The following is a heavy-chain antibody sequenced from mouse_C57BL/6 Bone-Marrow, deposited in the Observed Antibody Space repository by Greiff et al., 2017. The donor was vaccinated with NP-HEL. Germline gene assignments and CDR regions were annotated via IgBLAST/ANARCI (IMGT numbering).Heavy chain of an antibody. V-gene: IGHV6-6*01. Sequence: EVKLVESGGGLVQPGGSMKLSCAASGFTFSDAWMDWVRQSPETGLEWVAEIRNKANNHATYYAASVKGRFTISRDDSKSSVYLQMNSLRAEDTGIYYCTPLDYYVSSYDGYWGQGTTLTVSS. J-gene: IGHJ2*01. CDR2: IRNKANNHAT. D-gene: IGHD1-1*01. CDR1: GFTFSDAW. CDR3: TPLDYYVSSYDGY.